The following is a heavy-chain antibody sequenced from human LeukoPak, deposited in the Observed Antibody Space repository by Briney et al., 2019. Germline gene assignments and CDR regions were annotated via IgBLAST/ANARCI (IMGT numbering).Heavy chain of an antibody. CDR3: ARELPGHCSSSGCRQTDAFDI. V-gene: IGHV3-74*01. D-gene: IGHD2-2*01. CDR2: INGDESST. J-gene: IGHJ3*02. Sequence: GGSLRLSCAASGFTLRSHWMHWVRQAPGRGLVWVSRINGDESSTSYADSVKGRFTISRDNANNMLSLQMNSLRAEDTAVYYCARELPGHCSSSGCRQTDAFDIWGQGTMVTVSS. CDR1: GFTLRSHW.